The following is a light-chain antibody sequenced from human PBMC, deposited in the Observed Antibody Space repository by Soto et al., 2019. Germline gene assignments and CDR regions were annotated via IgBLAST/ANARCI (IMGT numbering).Light chain of an antibody. CDR1: SSNIGSNY. CDR2: RNN. CDR3: AAWDDSLSGVV. Sequence: QSVLTQPPSASGTPGQRVTISCSGSSSNIGSNYVYWYQQLPGTAPKLLIYRNNQRPSGVPDRFSGSKSGTSASLAISGLRSEDEADYYCAAWDDSLSGVVFGGGTMVTVL. J-gene: IGLJ2*01. V-gene: IGLV1-47*01.